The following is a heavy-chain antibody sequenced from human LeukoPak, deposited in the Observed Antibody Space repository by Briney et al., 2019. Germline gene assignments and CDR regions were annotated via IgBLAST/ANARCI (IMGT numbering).Heavy chain of an antibody. J-gene: IGHJ3*02. CDR3: AKDTLAVLRAFDI. Sequence: GRSLRLSCAASGFTFDDYAMQWVRQAPGKGLEWVSGVSWYSGSIGYADSVKGRFTISRDNAKNSLYLQMNSLRAEDTALYYCAKDTLAVLRAFDIWGQGTMVTVSS. CDR1: GFTFDDYA. V-gene: IGHV3-9*01. CDR2: VSWYSGSI.